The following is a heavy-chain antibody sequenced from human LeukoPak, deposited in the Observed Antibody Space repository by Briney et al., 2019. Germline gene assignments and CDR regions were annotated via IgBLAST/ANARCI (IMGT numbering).Heavy chain of an antibody. CDR1: GFTFSGSA. J-gene: IGHJ4*02. Sequence: GGSLRLSCAASGFTFSGSAMHWVRQASGKGLEWVGRIRSKANSYATAYAASVKGGFTISRDDSKNTAYLQMNSLKTEDTAVYYCTRHEGKPHETNGTYWGQGTLVTVSS. V-gene: IGHV3-73*01. D-gene: IGHD2-8*01. CDR2: IRSKANSYAT. CDR3: TRHEGKPHETNGTY.